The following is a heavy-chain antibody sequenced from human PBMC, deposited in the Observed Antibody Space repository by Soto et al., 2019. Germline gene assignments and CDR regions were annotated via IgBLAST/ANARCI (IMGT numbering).Heavy chain of an antibody. V-gene: IGHV1-46*04. CDR2: FNPMSGST. J-gene: IGHJ4*02. CDR3: ARDLAAADY. D-gene: IGHD6-13*01. Sequence: QVQLVQSGAEVKKPGASVKISCKTSGYIFINYYIHWVRQAPGQGLEWVALFNPMSGSTNYAQKLQGRVTVTSDTSKRTVYMELSSLISEDTDVYYCARDLAAADYWGQGTLVTVPP. CDR1: GYIFINYY.